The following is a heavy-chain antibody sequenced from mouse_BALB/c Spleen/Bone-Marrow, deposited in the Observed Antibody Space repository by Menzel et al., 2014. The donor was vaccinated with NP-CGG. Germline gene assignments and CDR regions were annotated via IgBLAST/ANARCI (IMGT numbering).Heavy chain of an antibody. D-gene: IGHD1-1*01. Sequence: QVQLQQSGAELARPGASVKMSCQASGYTFTRYTMHWEKQRPGQGLDWIGYINPSSAYTNYNQKFKDKATLTADKSSSTAYMQLSSLTSEDSAVYYCTIRYYAMDYWGQGTSVTVSS. CDR3: TIRYYAMDY. V-gene: IGHV1-4*01. CDR1: GYTFTRYT. J-gene: IGHJ4*01. CDR2: INPSSAYT.